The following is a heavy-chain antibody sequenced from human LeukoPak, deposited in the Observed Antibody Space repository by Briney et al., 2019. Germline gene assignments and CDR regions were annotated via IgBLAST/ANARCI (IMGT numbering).Heavy chain of an antibody. CDR1: GFTFSSYG. Sequence: GGSLRLSCAASGFTFSSYGMHWVRQAPGKGLEWVAFIRYDGSNKYYADSVKGRFTISRDNSKNTLYLQMNSLRAEDTAVYYCAKDRGIGVWTNWFDPWGQGTLVTVSS. CDR2: IRYDGSNK. V-gene: IGHV3-30*02. CDR3: AKDRGIGVWTNWFDP. D-gene: IGHD3-10*01. J-gene: IGHJ5*02.